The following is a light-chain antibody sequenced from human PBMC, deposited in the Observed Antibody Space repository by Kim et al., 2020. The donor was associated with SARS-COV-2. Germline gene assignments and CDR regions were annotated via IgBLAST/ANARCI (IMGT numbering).Light chain of an antibody. CDR3: QQYNNWPL. J-gene: IGKJ4*01. CDR2: GAS. V-gene: IGKV3-15*01. CDR1: QSVSSN. Sequence: SVSPGDSATLPCRASQSVSSNLAWYKQKPGQAPRGLIYGASSRATGIPAMFSGSGSGKEFTLTISSLQSEDFAVYYCQQYNNWPLFGGGTKVDIK.